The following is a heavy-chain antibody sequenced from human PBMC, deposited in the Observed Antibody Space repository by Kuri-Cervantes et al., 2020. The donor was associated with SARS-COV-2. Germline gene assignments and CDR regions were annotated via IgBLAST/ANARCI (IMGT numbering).Heavy chain of an antibody. Sequence: LRLSCTVSGGSISSGSYYWSWIRQPAGKGLEWIGRIYTSGSTNYNPSLKSRVTISVDTSKNQFSLKLSSVTAADTAVYYCASVPYGSGSYAYYFDYWGQGTLVTVSS. V-gene: IGHV4-61*02. D-gene: IGHD3-10*01. J-gene: IGHJ4*02. CDR3: ASVPYGSGSYAYYFDY. CDR2: IYTSGST. CDR1: GGSISSGSYY.